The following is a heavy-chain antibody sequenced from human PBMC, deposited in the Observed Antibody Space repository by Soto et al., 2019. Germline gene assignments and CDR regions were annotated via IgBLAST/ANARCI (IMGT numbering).Heavy chain of an antibody. CDR3: ARRYGGNFDY. V-gene: IGHV4-59*01. CDR2: IYYSGST. J-gene: IGHJ4*02. Sequence: SETLSLTCTFSGGSISNYYWSWIRQPPGKGLEWIGYIYYSGSTNYNPSLKSRVTISVDTSKNQFSLKLSSVTAADTAVYYCARRYGGNFDYWGQGTLVTVSS. D-gene: IGHD4-17*01. CDR1: GGSISNYY.